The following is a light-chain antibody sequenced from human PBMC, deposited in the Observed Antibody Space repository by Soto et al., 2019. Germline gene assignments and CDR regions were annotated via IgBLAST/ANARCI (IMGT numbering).Light chain of an antibody. J-gene: IGLJ1*01. CDR3: SSYTTSSTYV. CDR2: EVS. Sequence: QSVLTQPPSVSGSPGQSVTISCTGTSSDVGSYIRVSWYQQPPGTAPKPMIFEVSNRPSGVPDRFSGSKSGNTASLTISGLQAEDEADYYCSSYTTSSTYVFGTGTKVTVL. CDR1: SSDVGSYIR. V-gene: IGLV2-18*02.